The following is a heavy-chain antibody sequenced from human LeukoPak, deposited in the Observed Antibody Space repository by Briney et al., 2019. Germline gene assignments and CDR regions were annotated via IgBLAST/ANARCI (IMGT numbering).Heavy chain of an antibody. J-gene: IGHJ4*02. Sequence: GGSLRLSCAASGFTFSSYGMHWVRQAPGKGLEWVAVISYDGSNKYYADSVKGRFTISRDNSKNTLYPQMNSLRAEDTAVYYCAKDYYDSSGYYSGHFDYWGQGTLVTVSS. D-gene: IGHD3-22*01. V-gene: IGHV3-30*18. CDR1: GFTFSSYG. CDR3: AKDYYDSSGYYSGHFDY. CDR2: ISYDGSNK.